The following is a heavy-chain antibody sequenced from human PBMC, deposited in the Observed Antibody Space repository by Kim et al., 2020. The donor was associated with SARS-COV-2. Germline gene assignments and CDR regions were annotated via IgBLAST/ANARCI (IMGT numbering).Heavy chain of an antibody. J-gene: IGHJ2*01. CDR2: IFGSGHGT. D-gene: IGHD2-2*01. Sequence: GGSLRLSCLASRFTFSSSAMTWVRQAPGKGLEWVSTIFGSGHGTYYADSVKGRFVVSRDNSRNNLDLQMNKLRGDDTAIYYCAKNFHITSVTFLWYFHLWGRSSSVPVSS. CDR3: AKNFHITSVTFLWYFHL. CDR1: RFTFSSSA. V-gene: IGHV3-23*01.